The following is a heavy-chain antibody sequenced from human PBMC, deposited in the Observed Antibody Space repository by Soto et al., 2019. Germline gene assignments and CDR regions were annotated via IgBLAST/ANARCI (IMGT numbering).Heavy chain of an antibody. CDR2: ISYDGSNK. CDR3: ARDWLRYFDWLRPYDAFDI. V-gene: IGHV3-30-3*01. CDR1: GFTFSSYA. Sequence: QVQLVESGGGVVQPGRSLRLSCAASGFTFSSYAMHWIRQAPGKGLEWVAVISYDGSNKYYADSVKGRFTISRDNSKNTLYLQMNSLRAEDTAVYYCARDWLRYFDWLRPYDAFDIWGQGTMVTVSS. D-gene: IGHD3-9*01. J-gene: IGHJ3*02.